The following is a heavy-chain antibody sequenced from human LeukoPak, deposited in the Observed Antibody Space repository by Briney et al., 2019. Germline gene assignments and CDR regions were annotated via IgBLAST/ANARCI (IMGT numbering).Heavy chain of an antibody. Sequence: ASVKVSCKASGYTFTGYYMHWVRQAPGQGPEWMGWINPNSGGTNYAQKFQGRVTMTRDTSISTAYMELSRLRSDDTAVYYCTRGWAAAGSFWFDPWGQGTLVTVSS. J-gene: IGHJ5*02. CDR2: INPNSGGT. CDR3: TRGWAAAGSFWFDP. D-gene: IGHD6-13*01. V-gene: IGHV1-2*02. CDR1: GYTFTGYY.